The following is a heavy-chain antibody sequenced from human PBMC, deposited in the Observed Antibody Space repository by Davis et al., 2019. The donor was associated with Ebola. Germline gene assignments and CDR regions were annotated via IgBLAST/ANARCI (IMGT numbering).Heavy chain of an antibody. CDR1: GFTFSSYG. V-gene: IGHV3-30*02. J-gene: IGHJ6*02. CDR2: IRYDGSNK. D-gene: IGHD3-3*01. Sequence: GESLKISCAASGFTFSSYGMHWVRQAPGKGLEWVAFIRYDGSNKYYADSAKGRFTISRDNAKNSLFLQMNSLRAEDTAVYYCARDRPLDFFFEDYYGMDVWGQGTTVTVSS. CDR3: ARDRPLDFFFEDYYGMDV.